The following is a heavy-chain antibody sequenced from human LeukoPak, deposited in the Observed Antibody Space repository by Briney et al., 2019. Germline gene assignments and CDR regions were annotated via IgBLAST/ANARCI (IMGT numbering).Heavy chain of an antibody. D-gene: IGHD6-13*01. J-gene: IGHJ4*02. CDR2: INHSGST. Sequence: SETLSLTCAVYGGSFSGYYWSWIRQPPGKGLEWIGEINHSGSTNYNPSLKSRVTISVDTSKNQFSLKLTSVTAADTAVYYCARDVVAAAGTWDYWGQGTLVTVSS. CDR3: ARDVVAAAGTWDY. CDR1: GGSFSGYY. V-gene: IGHV4-34*01.